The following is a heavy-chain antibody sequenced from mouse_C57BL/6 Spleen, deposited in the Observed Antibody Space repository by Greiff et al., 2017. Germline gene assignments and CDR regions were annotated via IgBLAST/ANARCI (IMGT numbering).Heavy chain of an antibody. CDR1: GYTFTSYW. D-gene: IGHD4-1*01. J-gene: IGHJ2*01. CDR3: AKRLTGDYFDY. V-gene: IGHV1-50*01. Sequence: QVQLKQPGAELVKPGASVKLSCKASGYTFTSYWMQWVKQRPGQGLEWIGEIDPSDSYTNYNQKFKGKATLTVDTSSSTAYMQLSSLTSEDSAVYYCAKRLTGDYFDYWGQGTTLTVSS. CDR2: IDPSDSYT.